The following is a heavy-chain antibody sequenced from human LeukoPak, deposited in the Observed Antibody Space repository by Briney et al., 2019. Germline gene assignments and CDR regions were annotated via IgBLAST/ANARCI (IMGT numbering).Heavy chain of an antibody. V-gene: IGHV4-61*02. CDR1: GGSISSGYYY. Sequence: KPSETLSLTCTVSGGSISSGYYYWSWVRQPAGKGLEWIGRIYTSGSTDYNPSLKSRVTISVDTSKNQFSLKLSSVTAADTAVYYCARGDCRSTSCPHSSSWPFDPWGQGTLVTVSS. J-gene: IGHJ5*02. CDR3: ARGDCRSTSCPHSSSWPFDP. CDR2: IYTSGST. D-gene: IGHD2-2*01.